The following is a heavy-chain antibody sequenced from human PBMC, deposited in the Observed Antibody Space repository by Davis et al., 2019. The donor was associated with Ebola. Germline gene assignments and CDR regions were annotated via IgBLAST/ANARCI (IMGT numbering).Heavy chain of an antibody. Sequence: GESLKISCNSSGYTFTNYWIGWVRQMPGKGLEWMGIIYPGDSDVRYRPSFQGQVTISADKSISSAHLQWTSLKASDTPIYYCASRGYSGLYHGFDVWGQGTLVTVSS. V-gene: IGHV5-51*01. D-gene: IGHD1-26*01. J-gene: IGHJ4*02. CDR3: ASRGYSGLYHGFDV. CDR2: IYPGDSDV. CDR1: GYTFTNYW.